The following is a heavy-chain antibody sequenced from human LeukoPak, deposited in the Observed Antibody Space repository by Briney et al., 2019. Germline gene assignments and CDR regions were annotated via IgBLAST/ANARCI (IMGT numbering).Heavy chain of an antibody. Sequence: ASVKVSCKASGYTFTSYGISWVRQAPGQGLEWTGWISAYNGNTNYAQKLQGRVTMTTDTSTSTAYMELRSLRSDDTAVYYCARDTIAVLRYFDWLSFDYWGQGTLVTVSS. J-gene: IGHJ4*02. D-gene: IGHD3-9*01. CDR3: ARDTIAVLRYFDWLSFDY. CDR1: GYTFTSYG. V-gene: IGHV1-18*01. CDR2: ISAYNGNT.